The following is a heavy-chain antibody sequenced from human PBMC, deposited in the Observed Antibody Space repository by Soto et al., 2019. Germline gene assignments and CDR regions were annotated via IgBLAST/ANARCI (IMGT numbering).Heavy chain of an antibody. CDR1: CGSISSGGYY. V-gene: IGHV4-31*03. Sequence: QVQLQESGPGLVKPSQTLSLTCTVSCGSISSGGYYWSWIRQHPGQGLEWIGYSYYSGSTYYNPSLKSRVTISVDTSNNQFSLKLSSVTAADTAVYYWARGNYCDPWGWFDPWGQGTLVTVSS. D-gene: IGHD4-17*01. CDR3: ARGNYCDPWGWFDP. J-gene: IGHJ5*02. CDR2: SYYSGST.